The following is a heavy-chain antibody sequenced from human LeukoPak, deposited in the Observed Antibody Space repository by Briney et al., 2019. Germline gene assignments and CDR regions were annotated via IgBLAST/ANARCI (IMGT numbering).Heavy chain of an antibody. V-gene: IGHV4-31*03. CDR2: IYYSGST. Sequence: PSQTLSLTCTVSGGSISSGGYYWSWIRQHPGKGLEWIGYIYYSGSTYYNPSLKSRVTISVDTSKNQFSLKLSSVTAADTAVYYCARDRGYDYVWGSYRYPGHFDYWGQGTLVTVSS. J-gene: IGHJ4*02. CDR3: ARDRGYDYVWGSYRYPGHFDY. D-gene: IGHD3-16*02. CDR1: GGSISSGGYY.